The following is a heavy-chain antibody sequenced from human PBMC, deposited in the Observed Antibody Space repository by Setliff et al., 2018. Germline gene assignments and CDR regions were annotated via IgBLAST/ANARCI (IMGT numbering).Heavy chain of an antibody. V-gene: IGHV1-18*01. CDR2: ISAYNGDT. Sequence: ASVKVSCKASGFTFRNYAISWVRQAPGQGLEWMGWISAYNGDTTYTRNLQGRVTLTTDTSTTTAYMELRSLRSDDTAMYYCARLVRYCTATSCQRLSGGEFWGQGTLVTVSS. D-gene: IGHD2-2*01. J-gene: IGHJ4*02. CDR1: GFTFRNYA. CDR3: ARLVRYCTATSCQRLSGGEF.